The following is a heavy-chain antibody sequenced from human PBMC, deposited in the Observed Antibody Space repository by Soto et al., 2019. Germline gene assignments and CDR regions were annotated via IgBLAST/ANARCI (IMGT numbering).Heavy chain of an antibody. CDR1: GYTFTSYG. Sequence: ASVKVSCKASGYTFTSYGISWVRQAPGQGLEWMGWINPNSGGTNYAQKFQGWVTMTRDTSISTAYMELSRLRSDDTAVYYCARATRYSYGTHLAYWGQGTLVTVSS. J-gene: IGHJ4*02. V-gene: IGHV1-2*04. CDR2: INPNSGGT. D-gene: IGHD5-18*01. CDR3: ARATRYSYGTHLAY.